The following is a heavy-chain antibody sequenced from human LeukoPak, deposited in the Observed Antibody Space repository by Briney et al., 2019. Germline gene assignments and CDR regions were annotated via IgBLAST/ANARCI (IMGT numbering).Heavy chain of an antibody. D-gene: IGHD5-18*01. CDR3: ARDTGYGFDY. CDR2: IKKDGSEK. Sequence: GGSLRLSCAASGFTFSNYWMSWVRQAPGKELEWVANIKKDGSEKYYVDSVKGRFTVSRDNAKNSLHLQMNSLRTEDTAMYYCARDTGYGFDYWGQGTLVPVSS. J-gene: IGHJ4*02. V-gene: IGHV3-7*01. CDR1: GFTFSNYW.